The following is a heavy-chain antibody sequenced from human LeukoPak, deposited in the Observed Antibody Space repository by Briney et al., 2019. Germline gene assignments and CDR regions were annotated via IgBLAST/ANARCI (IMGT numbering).Heavy chain of an antibody. J-gene: IGHJ4*02. D-gene: IGHD1-1*01. CDR1: GFTFSSHW. CDR3: ARDYNWNPPDY. Sequence: TGGSLRLSCAASGFTFSSHWMHWVRQAPGKGLVWVSRVDSDGRITTYADSVKGRFTISRDNAKNTLYLQMNTLRDEDTAVYYCARDYNWNPPDYWGQGTVVTVSA. V-gene: IGHV3-74*01. CDR2: VDSDGRIT.